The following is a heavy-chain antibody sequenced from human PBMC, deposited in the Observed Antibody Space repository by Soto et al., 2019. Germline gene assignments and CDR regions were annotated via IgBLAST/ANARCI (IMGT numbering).Heavy chain of an antibody. CDR2: INQDGSEK. CDR1: RFTFIAYW. D-gene: IGHD3-10*01. Sequence: PGGSLRLSCAASRFTFIAYWMSWVRQAPGKGLEWVANINQDGSEKKYVDSLKDRFTISRDNARNTVYLQMNSLRAEDTAVYFCARPMLRGEIFDLWGQGTPVTVS. CDR3: ARPMLRGEIFDL. J-gene: IGHJ4*02. V-gene: IGHV3-7*05.